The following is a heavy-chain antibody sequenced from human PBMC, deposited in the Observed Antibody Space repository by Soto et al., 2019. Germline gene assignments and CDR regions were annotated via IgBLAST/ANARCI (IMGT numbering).Heavy chain of an antibody. CDR1: GFAFSTYG. CDR2: VWYDRNNQ. V-gene: IGHV3-33*01. CDR3: ARDDIPGIAVATYGMDV. Sequence: QVPLVESGGGVVQPGRSLSLSCAASGFAFSTYGLHWVRQAPGKGLVWVAVVWYDRNNQYYTDSVEGRFTISRDDSHNTRDLQMSSLRSEYTAVYYCARDDIPGIAVATYGMDVWGQSTTVTVTS. J-gene: IGHJ6*02. D-gene: IGHD6-19*01.